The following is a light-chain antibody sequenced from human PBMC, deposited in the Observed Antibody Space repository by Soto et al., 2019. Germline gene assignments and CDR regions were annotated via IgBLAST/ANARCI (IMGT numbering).Light chain of an antibody. V-gene: IGKV3-20*01. CDR1: QSVSNNY. CDR2: GAS. J-gene: IGKJ1*01. CDR3: QQYGSSGT. Sequence: EILLTQSPGTLSLSPGERATLSCRASQSVSNNYLAWYKQKPRQAPRLLIYGASNRATGIPDRLSGSGSGTEFTLTISRLEPEDFAVYYCQQYGSSGTFGHGTKVDIK.